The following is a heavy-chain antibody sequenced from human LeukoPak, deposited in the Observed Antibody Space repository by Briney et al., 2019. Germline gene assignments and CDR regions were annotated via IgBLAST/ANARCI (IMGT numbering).Heavy chain of an antibody. Sequence: SETLSLTCSVSGGSISSSSYYWGWIRQPPGKGLEWIGNIYYSGSTYYNPSLKSRVTMSVDTSKNQFSLRLTSVTAADTGLYYCARLGRYPDRDMWGDSWGHGTMVTVSS. CDR3: ARLGRYPDRDMWGDS. V-gene: IGHV4-39*07. D-gene: IGHD3-16*01. CDR2: IYYSGST. J-gene: IGHJ5*01. CDR1: GGSISSSSYY.